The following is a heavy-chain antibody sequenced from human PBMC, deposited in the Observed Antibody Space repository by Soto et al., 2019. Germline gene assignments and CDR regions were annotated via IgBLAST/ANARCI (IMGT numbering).Heavy chain of an antibody. J-gene: IGHJ6*02. V-gene: IGHV1-2*04. Sequence: ASVKVSCKASGYTFTGYYMHWVRQAPGQGLEWMGWINPNSGGTNYAQKFQGWVTMTRDTSISTAYMELSRLRSDDTAVYYCARVNPKLWFGGMDVWGQGTTVTVSS. CDR1: GYTFTGYY. CDR2: INPNSGGT. D-gene: IGHD3-10*01. CDR3: ARVNPKLWFGGMDV.